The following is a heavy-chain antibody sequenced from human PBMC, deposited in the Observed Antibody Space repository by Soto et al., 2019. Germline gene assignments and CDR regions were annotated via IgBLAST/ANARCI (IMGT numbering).Heavy chain of an antibody. V-gene: IGHV4-31*03. J-gene: IGHJ5*02. CDR1: GGSISSGGYY. CDR2: IYYSGST. Sequence: SETLSLTCTVSGGSISSGGYYWSWIRQHPGKGLERIGYIYYSGSTYYNPSLKSRVTISVDTSKNQFSLKLSSVTAADTAVYYCARSVGSSSPAWFDPWGQGTLVTVSS. CDR3: ARSVGSSSPAWFDP. D-gene: IGHD6-13*01.